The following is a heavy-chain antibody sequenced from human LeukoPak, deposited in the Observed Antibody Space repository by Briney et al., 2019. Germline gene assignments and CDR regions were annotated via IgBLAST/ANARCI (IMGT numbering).Heavy chain of an antibody. J-gene: IGHJ5*02. CDR1: GGSISSSSYY. Sequence: KPSETLSLTCSVSGGSISSSSYYWVWIRQPPGKGLEWIATIHNSGATCYNPSLKSRVTISVDTSKNQFSLKLSFVTAADTAVYYCARYCSGGSCGSSNWFDPWGQGTLVTVSS. CDR2: IHNSGAT. V-gene: IGHV4-39*01. D-gene: IGHD2-15*01. CDR3: ARYCSGGSCGSSNWFDP.